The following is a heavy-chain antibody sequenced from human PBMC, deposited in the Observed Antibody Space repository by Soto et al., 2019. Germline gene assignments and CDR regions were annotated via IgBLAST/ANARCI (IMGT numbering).Heavy chain of an antibody. Sequence: QVQLQQWGAGLLKPSETLSLTCAVYGGSFSGYYWSWIRQPPGKGLEWIGEINHSGSTNYNPSLKRRVTISVDTSKNQFSLKLSSVTAADTAVYYCARPLDSGLVGFDPWGQGTLVTVSS. D-gene: IGHD3-22*01. CDR1: GGSFSGYY. CDR2: INHSGST. J-gene: IGHJ5*02. V-gene: IGHV4-34*01. CDR3: ARPLDSGLVGFDP.